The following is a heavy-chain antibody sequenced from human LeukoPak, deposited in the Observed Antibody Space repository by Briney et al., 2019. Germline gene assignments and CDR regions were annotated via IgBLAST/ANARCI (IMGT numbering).Heavy chain of an antibody. V-gene: IGHV7-4-1*02. CDR1: GYTFTSYA. D-gene: IGHD2-8*01. Sequence: ASVKVSYKASGYTFTSYAMNWVRQAPGQGLEWMGWINTNTGNPTYAQGFTGRFVFSLDTSVSTAYLQISSLKAEDTAVYYCARVDCTNGVCCFDYWGQGTLVTVSS. CDR2: INTNTGNP. CDR3: ARVDCTNGVCCFDY. J-gene: IGHJ4*02.